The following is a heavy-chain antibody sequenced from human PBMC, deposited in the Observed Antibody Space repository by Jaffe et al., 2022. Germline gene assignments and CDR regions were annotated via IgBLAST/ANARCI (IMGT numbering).Heavy chain of an antibody. J-gene: IGHJ4*02. CDR3: ARGRGDWSRDLYYFDS. D-gene: IGHD2-21*02. CDR2: IKSSGTYI. CDR1: GFSFSTYS. Sequence: EVQLVESGGGLVKPGGSLRLSCAASGFSFSTYSMTWVRQAPGKGLEWVSSIKSSGTYIYYADSVKGRFTISRDNAKNSVYLQVNSLRDEDTAVYYCARGRGDWSRDLYYFDSWGQGTLVTVSS. V-gene: IGHV3-21*01.